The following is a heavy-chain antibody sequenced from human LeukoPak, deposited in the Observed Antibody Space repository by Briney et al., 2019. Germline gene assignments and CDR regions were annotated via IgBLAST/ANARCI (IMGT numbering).Heavy chain of an antibody. CDR3: ARLWFRGLFYYYYYMDA. CDR2: IYYSGST. CDR1: GGSISSSSYY. Sequence: SETLSLTCTVSGGSISSSSYYWGWIRQPPGKGLEWIGSIYYSGSTYYNPSLKSRVTISVDTSKNQFSLKLSSVTAADTAVYYCARLWFRGLFYYYYYMDAWGKGTTVTVSS. D-gene: IGHD3-10*01. J-gene: IGHJ6*03. V-gene: IGHV4-39*01.